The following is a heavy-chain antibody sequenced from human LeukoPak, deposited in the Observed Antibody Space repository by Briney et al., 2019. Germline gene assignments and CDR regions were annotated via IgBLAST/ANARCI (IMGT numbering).Heavy chain of an antibody. CDR1: GGSISSSSYY. CDR2: IYYSGST. Sequence: SETLSLTCTVSGGSISSSSYYWGWIRQPPGKGLEWIGSIYYSGSTYYDPSLKSRVTISVDTSKNQFSLKLSSVTAADTAVYYCAREGTRSSSWYPYYFDYWGQGTLVTVSS. D-gene: IGHD6-13*01. J-gene: IGHJ4*02. V-gene: IGHV4-39*07. CDR3: AREGTRSSSWYPYYFDY.